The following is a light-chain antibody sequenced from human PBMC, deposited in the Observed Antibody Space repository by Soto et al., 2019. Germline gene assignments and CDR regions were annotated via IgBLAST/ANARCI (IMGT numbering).Light chain of an antibody. Sequence: EIVMTQSPATLSVSPGERATLSCRASQSVSSNLAWYQQKPGQAPRLLIYGASTRATGIPARFSGSGSGTEFSLTISSLQSEDFAIYYCQQYNNWPPITFGQGTRREIK. CDR3: QQYNNWPPIT. CDR1: QSVSSN. CDR2: GAS. V-gene: IGKV3-15*01. J-gene: IGKJ5*01.